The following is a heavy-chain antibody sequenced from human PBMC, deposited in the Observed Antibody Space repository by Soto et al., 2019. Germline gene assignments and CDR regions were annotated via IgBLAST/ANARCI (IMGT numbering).Heavy chain of an antibody. CDR1: GFIFSVYS. Sequence: PGGSLRLSCEVSGFIFSVYSMSWVRQTPGKGLEWVAKIPQDGVDGHYADAVKGRFTISRDNGKNSLYLQMNNLRAEDTAVYYCARDHLILPAHDFFYGSDVWGGGAAVTVSS. D-gene: IGHD2-21*02. V-gene: IGHV3-7*03. CDR3: ARDHLILPAHDFFYGSDV. J-gene: IGHJ6*04. CDR2: IPQDGVDG.